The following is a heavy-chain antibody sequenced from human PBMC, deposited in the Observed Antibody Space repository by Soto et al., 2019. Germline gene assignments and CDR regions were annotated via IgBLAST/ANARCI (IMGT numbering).Heavy chain of an antibody. V-gene: IGHV4-39*02. Sequence: SETLSLTCTVSGGSISSSSYYWGWIRQPPGKGLEWIGSIYYSGSTYYNPSLKSRVTISVDTSKNQFSLKLSSVTAADTAVYYCAREAGFLEWFISSNWFDPWGQGTLVTVSS. CDR3: AREAGFLEWFISSNWFDP. J-gene: IGHJ5*02. CDR1: GGSISSSSYY. CDR2: IYYSGST. D-gene: IGHD3-3*01.